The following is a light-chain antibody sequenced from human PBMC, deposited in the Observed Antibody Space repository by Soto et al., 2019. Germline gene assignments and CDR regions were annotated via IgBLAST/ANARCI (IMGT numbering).Light chain of an antibody. CDR2: EVN. Sequence: QSALTQPASVSGSPGQSITISCTGTSSDVGGFNFVSWFQHHPDKAPKLIIYEVNYRPSGVSNRFSGSKSANTASLTISGLQADDEADYFCGSHSSAATLPYVFGSGTKLTVL. V-gene: IGLV2-14*01. CDR1: SSDVGGFNF. J-gene: IGLJ1*01. CDR3: GSHSSAATLPYV.